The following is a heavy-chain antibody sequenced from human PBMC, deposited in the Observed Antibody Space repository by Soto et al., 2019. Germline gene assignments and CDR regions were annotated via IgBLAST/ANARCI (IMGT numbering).Heavy chain of an antibody. Sequence: QVQLVESGGGVVQPGRSLRLSCAASGFTFSNYAMHWVRQAPGKGLEWVAVISYDGTNKYSDSVKGRFTISRDSSKSTLYLQMTSLRADDTAVYYCARRAITMILEEYYFDYWGQGTLVTVSS. CDR3: ARRAITMILEEYYFDY. CDR2: ISYDGTNK. CDR1: GFTFSNYA. D-gene: IGHD3-22*01. J-gene: IGHJ4*02. V-gene: IGHV3-30-3*01.